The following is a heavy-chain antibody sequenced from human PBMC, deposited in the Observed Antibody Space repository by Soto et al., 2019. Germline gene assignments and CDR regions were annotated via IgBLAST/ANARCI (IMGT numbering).Heavy chain of an antibody. D-gene: IGHD3-3*01. CDR1: GDSFSSNT. CDR3: ARGYDFWEGMDV. V-gene: IGHV1-69*02. CDR2: IIPILGIT. J-gene: IGHJ6*02. Sequence: SVKVSCKACGDSFSSNTISWVRQVPGQGLEWMGRIIPILGITNYAQKFQGRVTITRDTSASTAYMELSSLRSEDTAVYYCARGYDFWEGMDVWGQGTTVTVSS.